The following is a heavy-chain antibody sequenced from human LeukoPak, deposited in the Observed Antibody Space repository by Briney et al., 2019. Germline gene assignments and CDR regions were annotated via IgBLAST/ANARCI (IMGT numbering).Heavy chain of an antibody. CDR1: GFTFSRYW. Sequence: SGGSLSLSCAASGFTFSRYWMHWPPHGPGKGRVWVSRISTDGSSSTYAASVKGRFTISRDNGKNTLYLQMNSLRAEDTAVYYCASYLTLIPSGMDVWGQGTTVIVSS. D-gene: IGHD3-16*02. CDR3: ASYLTLIPSGMDV. CDR2: ISTDGSSS. J-gene: IGHJ6*02. V-gene: IGHV3-74*01.